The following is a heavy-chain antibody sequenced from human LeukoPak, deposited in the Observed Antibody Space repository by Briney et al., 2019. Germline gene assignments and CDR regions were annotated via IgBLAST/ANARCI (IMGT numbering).Heavy chain of an antibody. D-gene: IGHD2-15*01. Sequence: PSETLSLTCTVSGGSISSYYWSWIRQPAGKGLEWIGRIYTSRSTNYNPSLKSRVTMSADTSKNLFSLKLSSVTAADTAVYYCARVYCGGGNCYHFDYWGQGTLVTVSS. CDR2: IYTSRST. V-gene: IGHV4-4*07. J-gene: IGHJ4*02. CDR3: ARVYCGGGNCYHFDY. CDR1: GGSISSYY.